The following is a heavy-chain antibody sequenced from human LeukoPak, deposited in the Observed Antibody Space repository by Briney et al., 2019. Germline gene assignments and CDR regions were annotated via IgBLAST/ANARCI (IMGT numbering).Heavy chain of an antibody. Sequence: SETLSLTCTVSGGSISGYYWSWIRQPPGKRLEWIGYINYSGSTNYNPSLKSRVTISVDTSKNQLSLKLTSVSAADTAVYYCARLTAVAGPYFDYWGQGTLVTVSS. V-gene: IGHV4-59*01. CDR3: ARLTAVAGPYFDY. D-gene: IGHD6-19*01. CDR1: GGSISGYY. J-gene: IGHJ4*02. CDR2: INYSGST.